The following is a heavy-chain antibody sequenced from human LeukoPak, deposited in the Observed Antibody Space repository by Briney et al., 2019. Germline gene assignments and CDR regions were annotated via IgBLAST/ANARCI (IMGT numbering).Heavy chain of an antibody. CDR3: ARDLTITMFRTHYFDY. Sequence: SETLSLTCTVSGGSMRSSSHSWGWIRQPPGKGLEWIGSIYYRGNTYYNPSLKSRVTLSVDTSENQFSLKLSSLTAADTAVYYCARDLTITMFRTHYFDYWGQGTLVTVSS. V-gene: IGHV4-39*07. D-gene: IGHD3-10*01. CDR1: GGSMRSSSHS. J-gene: IGHJ4*02. CDR2: IYYRGNT.